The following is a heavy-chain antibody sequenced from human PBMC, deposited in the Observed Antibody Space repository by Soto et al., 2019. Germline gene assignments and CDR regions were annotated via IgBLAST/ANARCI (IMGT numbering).Heavy chain of an antibody. CDR2: ISAYNGNT. CDR1: GYTFTNYA. V-gene: IGHV1-18*01. CDR3: ARDGRMTVVRGPLPFDS. J-gene: IGHJ5*01. D-gene: IGHD3-10*01. Sequence: ASVKVSCKASGYTFTNYAISWVRQAPGQGLEWMGWISAYNGNTKSAEKFQGRVTMTTDTSTSTAYMELRSLSSDDTALYYCARDGRMTVVRGPLPFDSWG.